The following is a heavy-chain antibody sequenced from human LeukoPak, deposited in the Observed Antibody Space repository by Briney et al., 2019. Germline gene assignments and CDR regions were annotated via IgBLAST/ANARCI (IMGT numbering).Heavy chain of an antibody. CDR2: ISYDGSNK. CDR1: GFTFSSYG. Sequence: PGGSLRLSCAASGFTFSSYGMHWVRPAPGKGLEWVAVISYDGSNKYYVDSVKGRFSISRDNSKIMLYLQMNSLRAEDTAVYYCAKGRSPYGSGNLFYGMDVWGQGTAVTVSS. J-gene: IGHJ6*02. D-gene: IGHD3-10*01. CDR3: AKGRSPYGSGNLFYGMDV. V-gene: IGHV3-30*18.